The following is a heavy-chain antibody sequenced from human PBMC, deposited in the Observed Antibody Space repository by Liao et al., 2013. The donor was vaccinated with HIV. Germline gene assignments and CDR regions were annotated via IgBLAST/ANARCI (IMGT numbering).Heavy chain of an antibody. CDR3: ARVQWEPAPNWYSDL. V-gene: IGHV4-39*07. CDR1: GGSISSSSYF. CDR2: IYYIGST. J-gene: IGHJ2*01. D-gene: IGHD1-26*01. Sequence: QLQLQESGPGLVKPSETLSLTCTVSGGSISSSSYFWGWIRQPPGKGLEWIGSIYYIGSTYYNPSLKSRVTISVDTSKNQFSLKLSSVTAADTAVYYCARVQWEPAPNWYSDLWGRGTLVIVSS.